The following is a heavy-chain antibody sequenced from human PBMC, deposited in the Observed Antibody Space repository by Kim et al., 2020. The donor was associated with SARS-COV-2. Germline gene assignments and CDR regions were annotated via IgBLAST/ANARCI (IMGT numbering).Heavy chain of an antibody. J-gene: IGHJ5*02. V-gene: IGHV3-33*01. Sequence: GGSLRLSCAASGFTFSDYAMHWVRQAPGKGLEWVAVIWYDGSDKYYADSVKGRFTISRDNAKNTFYLQLNRLRDEDTAVYYCARGEFVDSPNHWGQGTLV. CDR2: IWYDGSDK. CDR1: GFTFSDYA. D-gene: IGHD3-9*01. CDR3: ARGEFVDSPNH.